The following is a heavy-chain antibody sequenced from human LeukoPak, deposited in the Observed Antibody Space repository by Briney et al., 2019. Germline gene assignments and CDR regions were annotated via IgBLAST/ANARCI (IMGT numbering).Heavy chain of an antibody. Sequence: SETLSLTCAVYGGSFSGYYWSWIRQPPGKGLEWIGEINHSGSTNYNPSLKSRVTISVDTSKNQFSLKLSSVTAADTAVYYCARDKAGSSSLDYWGQGTLVTVSS. CDR3: ARDKAGSSSLDY. CDR2: INHSGST. D-gene: IGHD1-26*01. V-gene: IGHV4-34*01. CDR1: GGSFSGYY. J-gene: IGHJ4*02.